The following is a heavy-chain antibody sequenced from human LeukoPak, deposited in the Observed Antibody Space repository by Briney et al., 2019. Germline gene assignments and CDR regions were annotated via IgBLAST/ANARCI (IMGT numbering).Heavy chain of an antibody. Sequence: GGSLRLSCAASGVTLSTYAMSWVRQAPGKGREWVANIKQDGSEKNYVDSVKGRFTISRDNAKNSLYLQMNSLRAEDTAVYYCAREAGDSSGWYNWFDPWGQGTLVTVSS. CDR3: AREAGDSSGWYNWFDP. D-gene: IGHD6-19*01. J-gene: IGHJ5*02. CDR2: IKQDGSEK. V-gene: IGHV3-7*01. CDR1: GVTLSTYA.